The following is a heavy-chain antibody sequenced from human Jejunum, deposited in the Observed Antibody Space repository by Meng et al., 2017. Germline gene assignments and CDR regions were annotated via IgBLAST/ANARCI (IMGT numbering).Heavy chain of an antibody. CDR1: GYTFTTYW. CDR2: FNPGNSDT. CDR3: ARRPNKRGDAFDI. Sequence: GESLKISCQGSGYTFTTYWIVWVRQMPGKGLEWMGIFNPGNSDTRNNPSFQGQVTMSADNSVSTAYLQWSSLEASDTAMYYCARRPNKRGDAFDIWGQGTMVTGSS. J-gene: IGHJ3*02. V-gene: IGHV5-51*01. D-gene: IGHD1/OR15-1a*01.